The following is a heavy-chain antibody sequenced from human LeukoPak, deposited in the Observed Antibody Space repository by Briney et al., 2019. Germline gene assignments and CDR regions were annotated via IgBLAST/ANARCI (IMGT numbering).Heavy chain of an antibody. J-gene: IGHJ4*02. CDR1: GLTFSSYW. CDR3: ARQGYYDRSGYYS. D-gene: IGHD3-22*01. Sequence: GRSLRLSCAASGLTFSSYWMSWVRQAPGKGLEWVASIKHDKSEKYYVDSLKGRITISRDNAKNSLFLQMNSLRAEDTAVYYCARQGYYDRSGYYSWGQGTLVTVSS. V-gene: IGHV3-7*01. CDR2: IKHDKSEK.